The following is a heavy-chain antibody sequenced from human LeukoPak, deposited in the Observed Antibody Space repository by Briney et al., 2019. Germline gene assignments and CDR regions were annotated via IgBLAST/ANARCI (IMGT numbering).Heavy chain of an antibody. V-gene: IGHV3-53*01. CDR2: IYSGGST. CDR3: ARSTAVAAPFDY. CDR1: GFTVSSNY. Sequence: PGGSLRLSCEASGFTVSSNYLSWVRQAPGKGLEWVSLIYSGGSTFYADSVKGRFTISRDNSKNTLYLQMDSLRAEDTAVYYCARSTAVAAPFDYWGQGTLVTVSS. J-gene: IGHJ4*02. D-gene: IGHD6-19*01.